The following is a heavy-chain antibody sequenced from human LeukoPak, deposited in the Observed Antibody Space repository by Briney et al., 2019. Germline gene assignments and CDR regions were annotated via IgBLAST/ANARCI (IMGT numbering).Heavy chain of an antibody. J-gene: IGHJ4*02. CDR3: AKDLRAAGNGQFLDN. D-gene: IGHD2-2*03. CDR1: GFTFSNYA. CDR2: IIHSGDRT. Sequence: PGGSVRHPCVASGFTFSNYAMNWVRQAPGKGLVWVSIIIHSGDRTYYTDSVKGRFTISRDNSKNTLYLQMNKLRAEDTAVYYCAKDLRAAGNGQFLDNWGPGKLGSVSS. V-gene: IGHV3-23*01.